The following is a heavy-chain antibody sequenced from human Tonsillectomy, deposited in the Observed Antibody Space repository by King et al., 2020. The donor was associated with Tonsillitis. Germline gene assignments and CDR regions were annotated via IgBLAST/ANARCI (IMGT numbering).Heavy chain of an antibody. J-gene: IGHJ4*02. CDR1: GFTFSDHY. D-gene: IGHD1-26*01. CDR3: ARVRSGGSSYHLDV. V-gene: IGHV3-72*01. CDR2: ARDKAHSYTT. Sequence: VQLVESGGGLVQPGGCLRLSCAASGFTFSDHYMDWVRQAPGKGLEWLGRARDKAHSYTTEYAASVKGRFTVSRDDSKNSLFLQMNSLQTEDTAVYYCARVRSGGSSYHLDVWGQGTLVTVAS.